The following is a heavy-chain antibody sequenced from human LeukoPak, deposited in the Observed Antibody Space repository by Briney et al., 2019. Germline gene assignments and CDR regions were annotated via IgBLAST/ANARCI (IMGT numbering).Heavy chain of an antibody. CDR2: ISFDGNNK. D-gene: IGHD6-19*01. Sequence: GGSLRLSCSASGFSFRSYAMHWVRQAPGKGLQWSAIISFDGNNKDFADSVKGRFIISRDDSKNTLYLQMNSLRAEDTAVYYCARGTGWYVDYWGQGTLVTVSS. CDR3: ARGTGWYVDY. CDR1: GFSFRSYA. J-gene: IGHJ4*02. V-gene: IGHV3-30*04.